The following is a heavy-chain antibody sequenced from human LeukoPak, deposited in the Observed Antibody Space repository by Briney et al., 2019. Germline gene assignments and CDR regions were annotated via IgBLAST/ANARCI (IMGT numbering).Heavy chain of an antibody. CDR3: AKDRCSNGIGCLYYYMDV. J-gene: IGHJ6*04. Sequence: GGSLRLSCAASGFTLTGSARLQGRGWSGFHSRFTISRDNAKNSLYLQMNSLRAEDTAVYYCAKDRCSNGIGCLYYYMDVWGKGTTVTISS. D-gene: IGHD2-8*01. CDR1: GFTL. V-gene: IGHV3-69-1*02.